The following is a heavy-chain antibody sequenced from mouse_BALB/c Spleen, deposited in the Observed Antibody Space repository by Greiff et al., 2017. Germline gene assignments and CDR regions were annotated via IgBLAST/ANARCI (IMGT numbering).Heavy chain of an antibody. Sequence: EVHLVESGGGLVQPKGSLKLSCAASGFTFNTYAMNWVRQAPGKGLEWVARIRSKSNNYATYYADSVKDRFTISRDDSQSMLYLQMNNLKTEDTAMYYCVRQDYGSSYDWFAYWGQGTLVTVSA. CDR1: GFTFNTYA. D-gene: IGHD1-1*01. CDR3: VRQDYGSSYDWFAY. V-gene: IGHV10-1*02. CDR2: IRSKSNNYAT. J-gene: IGHJ3*01.